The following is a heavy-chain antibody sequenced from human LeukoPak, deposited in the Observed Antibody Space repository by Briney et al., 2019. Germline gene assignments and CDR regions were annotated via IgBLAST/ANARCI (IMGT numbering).Heavy chain of an antibody. CDR1: GFTFSTYW. D-gene: IGHD5-18*01. CDR2: ISHDGSSS. V-gene: IGHV3-74*01. Sequence: GGSLRLSCAASGFTFSTYWMHWVRQAPGKGLVWVSRISHDGSSSSYADSVKDRFTISRDNAKNTLYLQMNSLRADDTAVYYCARAGYPYAFDIWGQGTMVTVSS. J-gene: IGHJ3*02. CDR3: ARAGYPYAFDI.